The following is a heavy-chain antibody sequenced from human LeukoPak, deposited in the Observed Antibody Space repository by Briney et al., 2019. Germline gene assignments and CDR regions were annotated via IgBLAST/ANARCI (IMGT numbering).Heavy chain of an antibody. Sequence: GGSLRLSCAASGFTFSSYGMHWVRQAPGKGLEWVAVIWYDGSNKYYADSVKGRFTISRDNSKNTLYLQMNSLRAEDTAVYYCAKDRAHYYDSSGYYDYWGQGTLVTVSS. V-gene: IGHV3-33*06. D-gene: IGHD3-22*01. J-gene: IGHJ4*02. CDR3: AKDRAHYYDSSGYYDY. CDR1: GFTFSSYG. CDR2: IWYDGSNK.